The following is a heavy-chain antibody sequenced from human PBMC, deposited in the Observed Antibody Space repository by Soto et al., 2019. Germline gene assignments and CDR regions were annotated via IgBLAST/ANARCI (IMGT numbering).Heavy chain of an antibody. Sequence: QVQLVQSGAEVKKPGASVTVSCKTSGYPLTDFYIHWVRQAPGQGLEWMDWINPHTGDTNTALKFQGRVTMTRDTPINTAFMELNRLSADDTAVYYCAREGGAAPGARREWYLDLWGRGTLVSVSS. CDR1: GYPLTDFY. J-gene: IGHJ2*01. D-gene: IGHD6-25*01. CDR2: INPHTGDT. CDR3: AREGGAAPGARREWYLDL. V-gene: IGHV1-2*02.